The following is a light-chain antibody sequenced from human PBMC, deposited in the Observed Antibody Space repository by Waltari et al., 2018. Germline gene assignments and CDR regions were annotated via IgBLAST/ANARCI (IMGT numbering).Light chain of an antibody. CDR2: DVK. CDR3: SSYTVYNTWV. J-gene: IGLJ3*02. Sequence: QSALTQPAAVSGSPGQSITISCDGTSTDVGAHDFVSWYRKHPGRAPEVLIYDVKSRPSGVPDRFSGSKAARTASLIIPGLQTEDEGDYYCSSYTVYNTWVFGGGTKLTV. V-gene: IGLV2-14*03. CDR1: STDVGAHDF.